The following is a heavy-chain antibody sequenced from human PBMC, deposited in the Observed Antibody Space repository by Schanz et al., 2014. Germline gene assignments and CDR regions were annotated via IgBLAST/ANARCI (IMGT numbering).Heavy chain of an antibody. CDR3: VSVYDSSGYVSFNY. V-gene: IGHV3-21*01. CDR1: GFTFSDYS. CDR2: ISYGTSYI. J-gene: IGHJ4*02. D-gene: IGHD3-22*01. Sequence: VQLVESGGGWVQPGGSLRLSCAASGFTFSDYSLNWVRQAPGKGLEWVSSISYGTSYIYYAESVKGRFTISRDNAKNSLYLQMNGLRAEDTAVYYCVSVYDSSGYVSFNYWGQGTLVTVSA.